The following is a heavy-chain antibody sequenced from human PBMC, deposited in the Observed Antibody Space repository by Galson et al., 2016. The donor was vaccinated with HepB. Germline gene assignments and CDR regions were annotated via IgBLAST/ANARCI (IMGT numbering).Heavy chain of an antibody. Sequence: PALVKPTQTLTLTCTFSGLSLSTSGEGVGWIRQPPGKALEWLALIYWDEDKRYSPSLKSRLTITKDTSKNQVVLTMTNMDPVDTATYFCAHSVAQQCGDGCYSISGWFDPWGQGTLVTVSS. V-gene: IGHV2-5*02. CDR3: AHSVAQQCGDGCYSISGWFDP. D-gene: IGHD2-21*01. CDR2: IYWDEDK. J-gene: IGHJ5*02. CDR1: GLSLSTSGEG.